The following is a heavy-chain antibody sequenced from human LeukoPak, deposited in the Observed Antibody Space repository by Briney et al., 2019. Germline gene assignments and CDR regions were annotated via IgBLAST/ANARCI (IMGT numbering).Heavy chain of an antibody. V-gene: IGHV3-30-3*01. J-gene: IGHJ4*02. D-gene: IGHD1-1*01. Sequence: GGSLRLSCSASGFTFSSYAMHWVRQVPGKGLEWVAVVSGDGTLKYYADSVKGRFTISRDNSKNTLYLQMNSLRVEDTAVYYCARELERRLDYWGQGTLVTVSS. CDR1: GFTFSSYA. CDR2: VSGDGTLK. CDR3: ARELERRLDY.